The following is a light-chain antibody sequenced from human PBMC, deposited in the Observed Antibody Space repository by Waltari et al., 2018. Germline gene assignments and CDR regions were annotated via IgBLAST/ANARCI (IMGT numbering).Light chain of an antibody. Sequence: DIQMTQSPSTLSASVGDRVTITCRASQSISSWLAWYQQQPGKAPKLLIYKASSLESGVPSRFSGSGSGTEFTLTISSLQPDDFATYYCQQYNSYPETFGQGTKLEIK. V-gene: IGKV1-5*03. CDR1: QSISSW. CDR3: QQYNSYPET. CDR2: KAS. J-gene: IGKJ2*01.